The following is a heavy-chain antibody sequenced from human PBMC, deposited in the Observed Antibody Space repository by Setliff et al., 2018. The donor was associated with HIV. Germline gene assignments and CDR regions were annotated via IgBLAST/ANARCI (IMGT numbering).Heavy chain of an antibody. Sequence: GSLRLSCAASGFTFSSYDMHWVRQATGKGLEWVSAIGTAGDTYYPGSVKGRFTISRENAKNSLYLQMNSLRAGDTAVYYCARGGYYDSSDAFDIWGQGTMVTVSS. CDR2: IGTAGDT. J-gene: IGHJ3*02. V-gene: IGHV3-13*01. CDR1: GFTFSSYD. CDR3: ARGGYYDSSDAFDI. D-gene: IGHD3-22*01.